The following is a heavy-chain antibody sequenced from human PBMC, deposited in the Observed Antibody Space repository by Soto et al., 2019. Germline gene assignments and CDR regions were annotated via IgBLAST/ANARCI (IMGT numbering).Heavy chain of an antibody. J-gene: IGHJ4*02. CDR3: ARARNSGWSFDY. V-gene: IGHV3-74*01. Sequence: PGGSLRLSCAASGFTFSSYWMHWVRQAPGKGLVWVSRINSDGSSTSYADSVKGRFTISRDNAKKTLYLQMNRLRAEDTAVYYCARARNSGWSFDYWGQGTLVTVSS. CDR2: INSDGSST. CDR1: GFTFSSYW. D-gene: IGHD6-19*01.